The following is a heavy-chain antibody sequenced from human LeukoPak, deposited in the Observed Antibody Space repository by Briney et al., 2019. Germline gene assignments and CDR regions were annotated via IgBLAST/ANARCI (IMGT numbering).Heavy chain of an antibody. CDR1: GFTFSSYA. Sequence: TGGSLRLSCAASGFTFSSYAMSWVRQAPGKGLEWVSAISGSGGSTYYADSVKGRFTISRDNSKNTLYLQMNSLRAEDTAVYYCATDYHGSGKPMFDYWGQGTLVTVSS. J-gene: IGHJ4*02. V-gene: IGHV3-23*01. CDR2: ISGSGGST. CDR3: ATDYHGSGKPMFDY. D-gene: IGHD3-10*01.